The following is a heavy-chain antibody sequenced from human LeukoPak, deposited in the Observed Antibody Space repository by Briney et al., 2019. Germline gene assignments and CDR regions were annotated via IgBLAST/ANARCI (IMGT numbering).Heavy chain of an antibody. V-gene: IGHV6-1*01. CDR3: VKYSSNWYGDAFDI. CDR2: TYYRSKWFN. D-gene: IGHD6-13*01. J-gene: IGHJ3*02. CDR1: EDSVSCNSAA. Sequence: SQTLSLTCAISEDSVSCNSAAWNWIRQSPSRGLEWLGRTYYRSKWFNDYAVSVKSRITIKSDTSKNQFSLQLNSVTPEDTAVYYSVKYSSNWYGDAFDIWGQGTMVTVSS.